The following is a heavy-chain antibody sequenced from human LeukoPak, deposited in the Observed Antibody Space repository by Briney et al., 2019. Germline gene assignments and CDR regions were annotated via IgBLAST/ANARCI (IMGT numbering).Heavy chain of an antibody. Sequence: PSETLSLTCAVYGGSFSGYYWSWIRQPPGKGLEWIGEINHSGSTNYNPSLKSRVTISVDTSKNQFSPKLSSVTAADTAVYYCARDRPFYDFWSGYPNKFDYWGQGTLVTVSS. CDR3: ARDRPFYDFWSGYPNKFDY. D-gene: IGHD3-3*01. CDR2: INHSGST. V-gene: IGHV4-34*01. J-gene: IGHJ4*02. CDR1: GGSFSGYY.